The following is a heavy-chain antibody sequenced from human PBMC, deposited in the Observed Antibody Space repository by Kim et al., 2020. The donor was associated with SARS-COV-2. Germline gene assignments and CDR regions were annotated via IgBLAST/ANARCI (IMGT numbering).Heavy chain of an antibody. CDR2: IYYSGST. V-gene: IGHV4-31*02. J-gene: IGHJ2*01. Sequence: PGKGLEWIGYIYYSGSTYYNPSLKSRVTISVDTSKNQFSLKLSSVTAADTAVYYCARVIAAAGHWYFDLWGRGTLVTVSS. CDR3: ARVIAAAGHWYFDL. D-gene: IGHD6-13*01.